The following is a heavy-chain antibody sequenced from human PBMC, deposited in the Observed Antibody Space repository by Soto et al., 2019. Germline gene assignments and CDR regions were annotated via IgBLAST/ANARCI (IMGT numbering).Heavy chain of an antibody. CDR2: IIPIFGTA. V-gene: IGHV1-69*01. J-gene: IGHJ6*02. CDR3: ARDKSMASVGTYYYYGMDV. CDR1: GGTFSRYA. Sequence: QVQLVQSGAELKKPGSSVKVSCMSSGGTFSRYAINWVRQAPGQGLEWMGGIIPIFGTANYAQKFQGRVTLTADESTTTAYMELSSVSSEDTAVYYCARDKSMASVGTYYYYGMDVWGQGTTVIVSS. D-gene: IGHD6-13*01.